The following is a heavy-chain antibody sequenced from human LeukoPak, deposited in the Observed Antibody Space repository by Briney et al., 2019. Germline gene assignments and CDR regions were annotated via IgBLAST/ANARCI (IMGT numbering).Heavy chain of an antibody. V-gene: IGHV4-39*01. J-gene: IGHJ4*02. CDR1: GGSISSSSYY. CDR2: IHHSGTT. D-gene: IGHD1-26*01. CDR3: ARHVFRRYTGPRDYYDY. Sequence: SETLSLTCTVSGGSISSSSYYWGWICQPPGKGLEWIGNIHHSGTTYYNPSLKSRVTISVDTSKNQLFLKLRSVTAADTAVYYCARHVFRRYTGPRDYYDYWGLGTLVTVSS.